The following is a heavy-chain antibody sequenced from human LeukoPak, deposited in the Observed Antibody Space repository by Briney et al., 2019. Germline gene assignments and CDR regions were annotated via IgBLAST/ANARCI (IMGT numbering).Heavy chain of an antibody. CDR3: ARGAFGSGWSHDAFDI. Sequence: ASVKVSCKASGGTFSSYAISWVRQAPGQGLEWMGWISAYNGNTNYAQKLQGRVTMTTDTSTSTAYMELRSLRSDDTAVYYCARGAFGSGWSHDAFDIWGQGTMVTVSS. D-gene: IGHD6-19*01. CDR2: ISAYNGNT. J-gene: IGHJ3*02. CDR1: GGTFSSYA. V-gene: IGHV1-18*01.